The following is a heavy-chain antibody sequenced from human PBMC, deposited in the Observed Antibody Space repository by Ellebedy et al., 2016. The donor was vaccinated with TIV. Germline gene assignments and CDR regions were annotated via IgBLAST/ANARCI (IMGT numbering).Heavy chain of an antibody. CDR1: GFIFSSYA. D-gene: IGHD5-12*01. CDR2: ISYDGSNK. V-gene: IGHV3-30-3*01. Sequence: GGSLRLXCAASGFIFSSYAMHWVRQAPGKGLEWVAVISYDGSNKYYADSVKGRFTIPRDNSKNTLYLQMNSLRAEDTAVYYCAKDLHGYDYYYFYYMDVWGKGTTVTVSS. J-gene: IGHJ6*03. CDR3: AKDLHGYDYYYFYYMDV.